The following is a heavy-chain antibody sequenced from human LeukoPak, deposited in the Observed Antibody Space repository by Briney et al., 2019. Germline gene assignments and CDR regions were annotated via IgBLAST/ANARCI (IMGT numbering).Heavy chain of an antibody. CDR1: GYTFTAYY. CDR3: ARVAGGDWYYFDF. J-gene: IGHJ4*02. D-gene: IGHD2-21*02. CDR2: INLNSGGT. V-gene: IGHV1-2*02. Sequence: ASVKVSCKASGYTFTAYYMHWVRQAPGQELEWMGWINLNSGGTNSAKKFQGRVTMTRDTSISAAYMGLSRLGSDDTAVYYCARVAGGDWYYFDFWGQGTLVTVSS.